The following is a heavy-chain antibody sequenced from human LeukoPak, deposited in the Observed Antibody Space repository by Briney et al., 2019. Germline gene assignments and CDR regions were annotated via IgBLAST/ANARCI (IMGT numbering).Heavy chain of an antibody. D-gene: IGHD3-10*01. Sequence: RSSETLSLTCTVSRGSISTYYWNWIRQPPGKGLEWIGYIYYTGTTDYNPSLKSRLTMSVDTSKNQFSLKLSSVTTADTAVYYCAREGHYYASGSGAFDIWGQGTMITVSS. CDR3: AREGHYYASGSGAFDI. V-gene: IGHV4-59*01. CDR2: IYYTGTT. J-gene: IGHJ3*02. CDR1: RGSISTYY.